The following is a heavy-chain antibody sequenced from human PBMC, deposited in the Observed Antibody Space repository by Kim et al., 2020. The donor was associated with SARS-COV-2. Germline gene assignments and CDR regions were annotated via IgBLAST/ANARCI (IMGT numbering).Heavy chain of an antibody. V-gene: IGHV1-18*01. Sequence: TNYAQNLQGRVNMTTDAATREAYMELRSLRSDDTAVYYCARDGVAGFDDWGQGTLVTVSS. CDR3: ARDGVAGFDD. J-gene: IGHJ4*02. D-gene: IGHD6-19*01. CDR2: T.